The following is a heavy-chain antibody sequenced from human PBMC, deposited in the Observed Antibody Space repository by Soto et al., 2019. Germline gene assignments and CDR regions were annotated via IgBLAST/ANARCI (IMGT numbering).Heavy chain of an antibody. CDR3: ARRNDFWSGYYYYYGMDV. D-gene: IGHD3-3*01. CDR1: GYSFTSYW. V-gene: IGHV5-51*01. CDR2: IYPGDSDT. J-gene: IGHJ6*02. Sequence: GESLKISCKGSGYSFTSYWIGWVRQMPGKGLEWMGIIYPGDSDTRYSPSFQGQVTISADKSISTAYLQWSSLKASDTAMYYCARRNDFWSGYYYYYGMDVWGQRTTVTVSS.